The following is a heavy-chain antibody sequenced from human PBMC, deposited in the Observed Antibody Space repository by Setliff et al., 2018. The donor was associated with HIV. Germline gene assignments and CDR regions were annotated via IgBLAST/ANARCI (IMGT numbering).Heavy chain of an antibody. J-gene: IGHJ3*02. CDR2: IYYSGTT. CDR3: ARPRLRGSGAFDI. CDR1: GDSISSSTFY. Sequence: SSETLSLTCTVSGDSISSSTFYWGWIRQPPGKGLEWIGSIYYSGTTYYNPSLKGRVAISVDTSKNQFSLKLSSVTAADTAVYYCARPRLRGSGAFDIWGQGTMVTVSS. D-gene: IGHD2-21*01. V-gene: IGHV4-39*01.